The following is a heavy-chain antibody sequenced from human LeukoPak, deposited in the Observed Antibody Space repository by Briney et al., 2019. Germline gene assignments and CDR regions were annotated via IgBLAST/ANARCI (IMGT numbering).Heavy chain of an antibody. CDR3: ARQECCSGGSCYTWFDP. CDR2: IYPGDSDT. CDR1: GYSFTSYW. Sequence: GESLKISCKGSGYSFTSYWIGWVRQMPGKGLEWMGIIYPGDSDTRYSPSFQGQVTISADKSISTAYLQWSSLKASDTAMYYCARQECCSGGSCYTWFDPWGQGTLVTVSS. V-gene: IGHV5-51*01. J-gene: IGHJ5*02. D-gene: IGHD2-15*01.